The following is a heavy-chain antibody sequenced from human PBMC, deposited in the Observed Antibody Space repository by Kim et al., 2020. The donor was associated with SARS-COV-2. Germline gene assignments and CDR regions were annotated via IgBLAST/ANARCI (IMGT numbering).Heavy chain of an antibody. Sequence: SETLSLTCTVSGGSISSYYWSWIRQPPGKGLELIGYIYYTGSTNYNPSLKSRVTISVDTSKNQFSLKLSSVTAADTAVYYCARGAIAATGGPRDWGQGTLVTVSS. V-gene: IGHV4-59*01. CDR2: IYYTGST. J-gene: IGHJ4*02. D-gene: IGHD6-13*01. CDR3: ARGAIAATGGPRD. CDR1: GGSISSYY.